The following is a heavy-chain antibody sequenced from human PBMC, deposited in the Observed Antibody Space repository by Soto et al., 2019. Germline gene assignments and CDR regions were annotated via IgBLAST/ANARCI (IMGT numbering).Heavy chain of an antibody. D-gene: IGHD3-10*01. Sequence: EVQLVESGGGLIQPGGSLRLSCAASGFTFSSYWMHWVRQAPGKGLVWVSGISSDGSSTDYADSVKGRFTISRDNAKNTLYLQLNSLRAEDTAVYYCARGSGWPYWGRGTLVTVSS. J-gene: IGHJ4*02. CDR3: ARGSGWPY. V-gene: IGHV3-74*01. CDR1: GFTFSSYW. CDR2: ISSDGSST.